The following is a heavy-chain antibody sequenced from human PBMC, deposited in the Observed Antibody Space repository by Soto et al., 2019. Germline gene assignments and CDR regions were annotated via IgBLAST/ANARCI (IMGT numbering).Heavy chain of an antibody. V-gene: IGHV1-18*01. CDR3: ARVVPGAEAWFGP. CDR1: GYTFSNYG. CDR2: ISLYSDGT. Sequence: ASVKVSCKTSGYTFSNYGITWVRQAPGQPLEWLGWISLYSDGTNYAQRFQGRVSMTTDTSTTTAYMELRSLRSDDTAVYYCARVVPGAEAWFGPWGQGTLVTVSS. D-gene: IGHD2-2*01. J-gene: IGHJ5*02.